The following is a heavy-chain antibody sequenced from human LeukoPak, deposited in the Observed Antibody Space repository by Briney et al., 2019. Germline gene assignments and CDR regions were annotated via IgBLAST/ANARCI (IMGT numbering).Heavy chain of an antibody. V-gene: IGHV3-11*04. CDR3: AELGITMIGGV. CDR2: ISSSGSTI. J-gene: IGHJ6*04. D-gene: IGHD3-10*02. CDR1: GSTFTDSY. Sequence: GRSLRLVCAPSGSTFTDSYMSSIRQAPGKWIEWVSYISSSGSTIYYADSVKGRFTISRDNAKNSLYLQMSSMRAEDTAVYYCAELGITMIGGVWGKGTTVTISS.